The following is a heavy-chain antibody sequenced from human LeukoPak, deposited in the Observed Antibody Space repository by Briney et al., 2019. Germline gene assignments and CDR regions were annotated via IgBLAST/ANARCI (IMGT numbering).Heavy chain of an antibody. CDR2: ISTSGTTI. CDR1: GFTFNTYE. D-gene: IGHD2-21*01. Sequence: GGCLRLSCAASGFTFNTYEMSWVRQAPGKGLEWVSYISTSGTTIYYADSVKGRFTISRDNAKNSLYLEMNSLRAEDTAVYYCARDPGEVDAFDIWGQGTMVTVSS. V-gene: IGHV3-48*03. CDR3: ARDPGEVDAFDI. J-gene: IGHJ3*02.